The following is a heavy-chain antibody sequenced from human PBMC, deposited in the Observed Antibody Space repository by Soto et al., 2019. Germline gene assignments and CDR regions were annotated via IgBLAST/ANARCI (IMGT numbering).Heavy chain of an antibody. Sequence: GESLKISCKGSGYSFTSYWIGWVRQMPGKCLEWMGIIYRGACDNRYSPSYQGQGTISADKSISTAYLQWSSLKASDPAMYYCARLNGSGSYYYYYYYMDVWGKGTTVTVSS. CDR2: IYRGACDN. CDR1: GYSFTSYW. D-gene: IGHD3-10*01. CDR3: ARLNGSGSYYYYYYYMDV. J-gene: IGHJ6*03. V-gene: IGHV5-51*01.